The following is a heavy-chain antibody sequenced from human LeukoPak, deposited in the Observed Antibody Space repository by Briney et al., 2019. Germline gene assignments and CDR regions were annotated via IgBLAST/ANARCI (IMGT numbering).Heavy chain of an antibody. CDR1: GGSISSYY. V-gene: IGHV4-59*12. Sequence: SETLSLTCTVSGGSISSYYWSWLRQPPGKGLEWIGYIYYSGNTNYNPSLKSRVTISVDTSKNQFSLQLNSVTPEDTAVYFCARDPIGGSTIFDSWGQGTLVTVSS. D-gene: IGHD1-26*01. CDR2: IYYSGNT. J-gene: IGHJ4*02. CDR3: ARDPIGGSTIFDS.